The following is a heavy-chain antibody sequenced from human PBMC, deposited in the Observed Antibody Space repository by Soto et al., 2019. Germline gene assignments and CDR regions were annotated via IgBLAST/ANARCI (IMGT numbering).Heavy chain of an antibody. D-gene: IGHD3-22*01. V-gene: IGHV3-23*01. CDR1: VFTFSSYA. Sequence: GGSLRLSCAASVFTFSSYAMSWVRQAPGKGLEWVSAISGSGGSTYYADSVKGRFTISRDNSKNTLYLQMNSLRAEDTAVYYCAKNLPPNYYDSSGSLGYWGQGTLVTVSS. J-gene: IGHJ4*02. CDR3: AKNLPPNYYDSSGSLGY. CDR2: ISGSGGST.